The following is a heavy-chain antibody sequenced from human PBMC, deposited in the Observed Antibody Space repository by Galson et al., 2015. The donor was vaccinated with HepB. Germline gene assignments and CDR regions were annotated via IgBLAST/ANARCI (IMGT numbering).Heavy chain of an antibody. CDR2: TYYRSKFYN. J-gene: IGHJ6*02. CDR3: ARERGSAPWETGNKYYDGFYL. D-gene: IGHD1-26*01. CDR1: GDSVSNNNVG. V-gene: IGHV6-1*01. Sequence: CAISGDSVSNNNVGWNWIRQSPSRGLEWLGRTYYRSKFYNDYAASVKSRITINPDTSKNQISLNMRSVTAADTAVYYCARERGSAPWETGNKYYDGFYLWGQGTTVTVSS.